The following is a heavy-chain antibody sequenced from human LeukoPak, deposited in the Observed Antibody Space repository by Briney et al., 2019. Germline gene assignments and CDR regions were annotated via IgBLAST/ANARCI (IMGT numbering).Heavy chain of an antibody. V-gene: IGHV4-34*01. D-gene: IGHD3-22*01. CDR3: ARAGYYYDSSGYYYKVSKAGDAFDI. CDR1: GGSFSGYY. CDR2: ISHSGST. Sequence: PSETLSLTCAVSGGSFSGYYWSWIRQPPGKGLEWVGEISHSGSTNYSPSLKSRVTISVDTSKNQFSLKLSSVTAADTAVYYCARAGYYYDSSGYYYKVSKAGDAFDIWGQGTMVTVSS. J-gene: IGHJ3*02.